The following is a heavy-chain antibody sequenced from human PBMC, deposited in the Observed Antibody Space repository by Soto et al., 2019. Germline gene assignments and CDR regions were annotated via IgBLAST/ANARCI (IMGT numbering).Heavy chain of an antibody. CDR2: ISGGST. Sequence: GGSLRLSCAASGFTFSNYAISWVRQAPGKGLEWVSAISGGSTYYADSVKGRFTILRDNSKSTLYLLMNSLRAEDTAVFYCAKYVGNSYYYYMDVWGKGTTVTVSS. D-gene: IGHD3-10*02. CDR1: GFTFSNYA. V-gene: IGHV3-23*01. J-gene: IGHJ6*03. CDR3: AKYVGNSYYYYMDV.